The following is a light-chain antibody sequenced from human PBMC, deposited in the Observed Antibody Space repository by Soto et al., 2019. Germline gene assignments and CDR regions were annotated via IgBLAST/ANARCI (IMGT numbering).Light chain of an antibody. CDR3: FSYTTSSTLYVV. CDR1: SSDVGGYNY. V-gene: IGLV2-14*01. Sequence: QSALTQPASVSGXXXXSXTXXXTXTSSDVGGYNYVSWYQQHPGKAPKLMIYDVSNRPSGVSNRFSGSKSGNTASLTISGLQAEDEADYYCFSYTTSSTLYVVFGGGTKLTVL. CDR2: DVS. J-gene: IGLJ2*01.